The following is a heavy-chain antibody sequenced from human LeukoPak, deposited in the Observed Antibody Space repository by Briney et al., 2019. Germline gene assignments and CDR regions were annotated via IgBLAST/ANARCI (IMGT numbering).Heavy chain of an antibody. J-gene: IGHJ4*02. CDR3: AKDLSDYYYGGFDY. D-gene: IGHD3-22*01. Sequence: GGSLRLSCAASGFSFSIYGMHWVRQAPGKGLEWVAVISYDGSNKDYADSVKGRFTISRDNSKNTLYLQMNSLRAEDTAVYYCAKDLSDYYYGGFDYWGQGTLVTVSS. CDR2: ISYDGSNK. CDR1: GFSFSIYG. V-gene: IGHV3-30*18.